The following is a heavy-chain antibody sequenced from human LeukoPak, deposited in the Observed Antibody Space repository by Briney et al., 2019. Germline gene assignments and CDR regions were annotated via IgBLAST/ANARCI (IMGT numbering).Heavy chain of an antibody. CDR1: GFTFSSYS. J-gene: IGHJ3*02. CDR3: AREARAVAGGAFDI. CDR2: ISSSSSYI. V-gene: IGHV3-21*01. D-gene: IGHD6-19*01. Sequence: PGGSLRLSCAASGFTFSSYSMNWVRQAPGKGLEWVSSISSSSSYIYYADSVKGRFTISRDNAENSLYLQMNSLRAEDTAVYYCAREARAVAGGAFDIWGQGTMVTVSS.